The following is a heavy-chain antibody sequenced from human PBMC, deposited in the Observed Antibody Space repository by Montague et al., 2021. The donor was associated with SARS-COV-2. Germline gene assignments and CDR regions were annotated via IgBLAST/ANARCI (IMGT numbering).Heavy chain of an antibody. CDR1: GGSISSSSYY. D-gene: IGHD1-20*01. CDR3: AGRVTGTTVHYYYYGMDV. J-gene: IGHJ6*02. Sequence: SETLSLTCTVSGGSISSSSYYWGWIRQPPGKGLEWIGSIYYSGSTYYNPSLKSRVTISGDTSKNQFSLKLSSVTTADTAVYYCAGRVTGTTVHYYYYGMDVWGQGTTVTVSS. V-gene: IGHV4-39*01. CDR2: IYYSGST.